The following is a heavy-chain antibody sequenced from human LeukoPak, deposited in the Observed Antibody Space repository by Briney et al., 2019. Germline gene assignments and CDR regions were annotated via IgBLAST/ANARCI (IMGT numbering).Heavy chain of an antibody. CDR3: AKREVAAGFSGGDHYALDV. J-gene: IGHJ6*02. CDR1: GFTFSGYA. D-gene: IGHD6-13*01. V-gene: IGHV3-23*01. CDR2: ISGGGHNS. Sequence: PGGSLRLSCAASGFTFSGYAMNWVRQAPGKELEWVSTISGGGHNSYSADSVKGRFTISRDNSKNTLFLEMSSLRVEDTAVYFCAKREVAAGFSGGDHYALDVWGQGTTVTVSS.